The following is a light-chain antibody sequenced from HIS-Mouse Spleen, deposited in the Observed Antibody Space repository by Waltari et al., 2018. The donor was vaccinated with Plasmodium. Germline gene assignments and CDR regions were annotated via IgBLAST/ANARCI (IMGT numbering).Light chain of an antibody. J-gene: IGKJ3*01. CDR3: QQYNNWSFT. CDR2: GAS. V-gene: IGKV3-15*01. CDR1: QSVSSN. Sequence: EIVMTHSSATLSVSPGERATLSCRASQSVSSNLAWYQQKPGQAPRLLIYGASTRATGIPARFSGSGSGTEFTLTISSLQSEDFAVYYCQQYNNWSFTFGPGTKVDIK.